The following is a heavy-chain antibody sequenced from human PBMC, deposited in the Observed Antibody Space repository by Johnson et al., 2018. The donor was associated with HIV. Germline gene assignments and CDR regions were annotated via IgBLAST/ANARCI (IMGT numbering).Heavy chain of an antibody. CDR1: GFSISNYG. CDR3: AKGEAQEGWIQLGSYAFDF. Sequence: QEQLVESGGGVVQPGESLRLSCVVTGFSISNYGVHWVRQAPGKGLEWVAFIQNDGANKYYADFVKGRFTISRDNSRNTVYLQMSKLRTEETAVYYCAKGEAQEGWIQLGSYAFDFWGRGTLVTVSS. V-gene: IGHV3-30*02. J-gene: IGHJ3*01. CDR2: IQNDGANK. D-gene: IGHD5-12*01.